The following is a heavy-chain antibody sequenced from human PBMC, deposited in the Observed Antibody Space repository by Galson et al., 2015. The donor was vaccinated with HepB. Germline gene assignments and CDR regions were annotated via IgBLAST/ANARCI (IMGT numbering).Heavy chain of an antibody. CDR1: GFTFSSYA. Sequence: SLRLSCAASGFTFSSYAMNWVRQAPGKGLQWVSGISGSADSTYYADSVKGRFTISRDNYKNTLYLQMYSLRVEDTAIYYCAKDLEAWLSGAFYIWGQGTMVTVSS. CDR2: ISGSADST. D-gene: IGHD5-24*01. J-gene: IGHJ3*02. V-gene: IGHV3-23*01. CDR3: AKDLEAWLSGAFYI.